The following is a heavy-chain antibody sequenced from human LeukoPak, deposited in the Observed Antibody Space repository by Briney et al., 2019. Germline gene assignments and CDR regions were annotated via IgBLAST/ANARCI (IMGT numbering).Heavy chain of an antibody. CDR2: INPNSGGT. D-gene: IGHD3-10*01. V-gene: IGHV1-2*02. CDR3: ARITMVRGVIFDWYFDL. CDR1: GDTFTGYY. Sequence: ASVKVSCKASGDTFTGYYMHWGRQAPGQGLEWMGWINPNSGGTNYAQKFQGRVTMTRDTSISTAYMELSRLRSDDTAVYYCARITMVRGVIFDWYFDLWGRGTLVTVSS. J-gene: IGHJ2*01.